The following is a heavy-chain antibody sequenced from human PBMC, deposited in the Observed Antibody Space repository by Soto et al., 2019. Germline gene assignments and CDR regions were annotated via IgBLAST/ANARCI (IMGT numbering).Heavy chain of an antibody. V-gene: IGHV3-30*18. CDR3: AKVAVDTATIKVYYFDY. J-gene: IGHJ4*02. Sequence: QVQLVESGGGVVQPGRSLRLSCAASGFTFSSYGMHWVRQAPGKGLEWVAVISNDGSNKYYADSVKGRFTISRDNSKNTLDLQMNSLRAEDTAVYYCAKVAVDTATIKVYYFDYWGQGTLVTVSS. CDR2: ISNDGSNK. D-gene: IGHD5-18*01. CDR1: GFTFSSYG.